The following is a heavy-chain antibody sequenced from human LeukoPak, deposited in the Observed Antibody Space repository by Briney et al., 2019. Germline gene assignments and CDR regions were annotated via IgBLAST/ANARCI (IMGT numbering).Heavy chain of an antibody. CDR2: IKRIIDGGTT. V-gene: IGHV3-15*01. D-gene: IGHD4-17*01. J-gene: IGHJ4*02. Sequence: KPGGSLRLSCAASGLTFSSYEMNWVRQAPGKGLEWVGRIKRIIDGGTTDYAAPVKGRFTVSRDDSINTLYLQMSSLKTEDTAVYYCAAQGGSGDLRYWGQGTLVTVSS. CDR3: AAQGGSGDLRY. CDR1: GLTFSSYE.